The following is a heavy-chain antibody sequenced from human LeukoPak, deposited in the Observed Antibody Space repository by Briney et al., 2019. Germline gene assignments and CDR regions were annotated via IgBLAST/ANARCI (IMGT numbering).Heavy chain of an antibody. V-gene: IGHV1-18*01. CDR1: GYTFTSYG. CDR3: ARDREGYCSGGSCVEFDP. Sequence: GASVKVSCKASGYTFTSYGISWVRQAPGQGLEWMGWISAYNGNTNYAQKLQGRVTMTTDTSTSTAYMELRSLRSDDTAVYYCARDREGYCSGGSCVEFDPWGQGTLVTVSS. CDR2: ISAYNGNT. D-gene: IGHD2-15*01. J-gene: IGHJ5*02.